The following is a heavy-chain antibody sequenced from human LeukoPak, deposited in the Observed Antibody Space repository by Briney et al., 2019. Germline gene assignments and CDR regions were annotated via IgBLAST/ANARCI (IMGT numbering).Heavy chain of an antibody. V-gene: IGHV3-7*01. Sequence: GGSLRLSCAASGFTFSSYWMSWVRQAPGKGLEWVANIKQDGSEKYYVDSVKGRFTISRDNAKNSLYLQMNSLRAEDTAVYYCARVNYYGSGSYLPYYYYYYTDVWGKGTTVTVSS. D-gene: IGHD3-10*01. J-gene: IGHJ6*03. CDR1: GFTFSSYW. CDR2: IKQDGSEK. CDR3: ARVNYYGSGSYLPYYYYYYTDV.